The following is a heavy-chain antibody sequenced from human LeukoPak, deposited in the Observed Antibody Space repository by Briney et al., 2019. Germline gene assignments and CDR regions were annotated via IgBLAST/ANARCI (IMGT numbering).Heavy chain of an antibody. CDR1: GFTFSSYG. CDR2: ISGSGHST. Sequence: GGTLRLSCAAAGFTFSSYGMSWVRQAPGKGLEWVSAISGSGHSTYYADSVKGGFTISRDNSKNTLYLQRNSLRAEDTAVYYCAKDPVGTYYYYMDVWGKGPTVTISS. CDR3: AKDPVGTYYYYMDV. J-gene: IGHJ6*03. V-gene: IGHV3-23*01. D-gene: IGHD1-14*01.